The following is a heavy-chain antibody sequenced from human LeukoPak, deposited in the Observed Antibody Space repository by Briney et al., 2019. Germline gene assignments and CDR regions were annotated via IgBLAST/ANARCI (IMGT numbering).Heavy chain of an antibody. J-gene: IGHJ5*02. CDR1: GFTFSSDW. D-gene: IGHD6-19*01. CDR3: ARGWAVAGNPNWFDP. Sequence: PGGSLRLSCEVSGFTFSSDWMNWVRQAPGKGLEWVANINQDGSETYYVDSVKGRFTISRDNSKNTLYLQMNSLRAEDTALYYCARGWAVAGNPNWFDPWGQGNMVTVSS. V-gene: IGHV3-7*01. CDR2: INQDGSET.